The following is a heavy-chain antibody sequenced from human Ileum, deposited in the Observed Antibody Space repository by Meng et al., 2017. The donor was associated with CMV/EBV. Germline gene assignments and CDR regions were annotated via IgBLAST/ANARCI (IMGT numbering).Heavy chain of an antibody. V-gene: IGHV2-5*01. CDR2: IYWNDDK. D-gene: IGHD4-23*01. CDR3: AHTWLPDYGGNSDWFDP. CDR1: GFSLSTSGVG. J-gene: IGHJ5*02. Sequence: SGSTLVKPTQTFTLTCTFSGFSLSTSGVGGGWIRQPPGKAREWLALIYWNDDKRYSPSLKSRLTITKDTSKNQVVLTMTNMDPVDTATYYCAHTWLPDYGGNSDWFDPWGQGTLVTVSS.